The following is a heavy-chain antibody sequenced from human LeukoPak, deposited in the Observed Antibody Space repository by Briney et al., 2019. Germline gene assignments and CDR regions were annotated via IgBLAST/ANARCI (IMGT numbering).Heavy chain of an antibody. V-gene: IGHV1-2*02. Sequence: ASVKVSCKASGYTFTDYYMHWVRQAPGQGLEWMGWINPNSGGTNYAQKFQGRVTMTRDTSISTAYMELSRLRSDDTAVYYCARDTAMVPDYFDYWGQGTLVTVSS. CDR2: INPNSGGT. CDR1: GYTFTDYY. D-gene: IGHD5-18*01. J-gene: IGHJ4*02. CDR3: ARDTAMVPDYFDY.